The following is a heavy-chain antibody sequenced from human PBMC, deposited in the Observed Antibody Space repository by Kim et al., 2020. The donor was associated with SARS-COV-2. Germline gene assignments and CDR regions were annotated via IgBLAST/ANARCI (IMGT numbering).Heavy chain of an antibody. J-gene: IGHJ5*02. D-gene: IGHD3-10*01. Sequence: SETLSLTCTVSGGSISSSSYYWGWIRQPPGKGLEWIGSIYYSGSTYYNPSLKSRVTISVDTSKNQFSLKLSSVTAADTAVYYCARSYGSGSWNPDNWFDPWGQGTLVTVSS. CDR3: ARSYGSGSWNPDNWFDP. V-gene: IGHV4-39*01. CDR1: GGSISSSSYY. CDR2: IYYSGST.